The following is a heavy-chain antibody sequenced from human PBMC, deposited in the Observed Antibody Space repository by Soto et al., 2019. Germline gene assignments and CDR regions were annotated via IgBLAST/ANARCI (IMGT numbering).Heavy chain of an antibody. J-gene: IGHJ6*02. CDR3: AIGEAQIVVVIAIRVGDTYSYDMDV. D-gene: IGHD2-21*01. CDR2: INPSGGST. V-gene: IGHV1-46*01. CDR1: GYTFTSYY. Sequence: ASVKVSCKASGYTFTSYYMHWVRQAPGQGLEWMGIINPSGGSTSYAQKFQGRVTMTRDTSTSTVYMELSSLRSEDTAVYYCAIGEAQIVVVIAIRVGDTYSYDMDVWGQGTXVTVSS.